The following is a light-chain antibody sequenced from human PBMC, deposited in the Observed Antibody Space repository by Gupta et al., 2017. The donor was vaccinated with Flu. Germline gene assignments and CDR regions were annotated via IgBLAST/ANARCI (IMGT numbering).Light chain of an antibody. CDR2: INN. CDR3: SAWDDSLNGPYV. Sequence: QSVLTQPPSASGTPGQRVTISCSGSSSNIGSNSVNWYQQRPGTAPNLLLYINNQRPSAVPDRFSCSNSGTSASLALSGLQSEDEADYYCSAWDDSLNGPYVFGTGTKVTVL. V-gene: IGLV1-44*01. J-gene: IGLJ1*01. CDR1: SSNIGSNS.